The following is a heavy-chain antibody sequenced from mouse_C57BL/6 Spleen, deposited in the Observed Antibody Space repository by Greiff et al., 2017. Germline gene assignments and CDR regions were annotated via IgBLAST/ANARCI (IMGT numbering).Heavy chain of an antibody. CDR3: ARSYYYGSSWFAY. D-gene: IGHD1-1*01. Sequence: VQLKESGPELVKPGASVKISCKASGYSFTGYYMNWVKQSPEKSLEWIGEINPSTGGTTYNQKFKAKATLTVDKSSSTAYMQLKSLTSEDSAVYYCARSYYYGSSWFAYWGQGTLVTVSA. CDR1: GYSFTGYY. CDR2: INPSTGGT. V-gene: IGHV1-42*01. J-gene: IGHJ3*01.